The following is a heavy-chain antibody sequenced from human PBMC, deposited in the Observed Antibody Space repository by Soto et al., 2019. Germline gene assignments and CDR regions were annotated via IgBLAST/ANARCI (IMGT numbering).Heavy chain of an antibody. CDR3: AILIAVAGTYDH. J-gene: IGHJ4*01. CDR1: GFTFNSYW. V-gene: IGHV3-74*01. D-gene: IGHD6-19*01. Sequence: GGTPRLSCAASGFTFNSYWMHWVRQVPGKRLECVSRIDGDGTTTHYADSVKGRFTISRDNAKNTLYLQMNSMRVEDSAVYLCAILIAVAGTYDHWVPGTLGTVAS. CDR2: IDGDGTTT.